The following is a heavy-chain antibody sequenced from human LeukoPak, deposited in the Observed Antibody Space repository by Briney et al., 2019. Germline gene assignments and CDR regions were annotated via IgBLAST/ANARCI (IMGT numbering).Heavy chain of an antibody. J-gene: IGHJ4*02. CDR1: GGSISSNNW. D-gene: IGHD1-26*01. V-gene: IGHV4-4*02. CDR2: IYQTGNT. Sequence: SETLSLTCAVSGGSISSNNWWSWVRQPPGKGLEWIGEIYQTGNTNYNPSLKSRVTISIDKSKNQFSLKLRSVTAADTAVYFCARRIVGVTDRFDYWGQGTLVTVSS. CDR3: ARRIVGVTDRFDY.